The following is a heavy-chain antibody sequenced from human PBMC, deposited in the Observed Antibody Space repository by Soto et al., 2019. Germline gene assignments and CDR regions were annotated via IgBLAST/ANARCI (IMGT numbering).Heavy chain of an antibody. CDR3: TRDASRDSSARGWFDP. CDR1: GFTFRSFT. V-gene: IGHV3-21*01. J-gene: IGHJ5*02. Sequence: GGSLRRSCAASGFTFRSFTMNWVRQAPGKGLEWVSTISSNSAYIYYTDALRGRFTISRDNTKNSLHLQMNSLRAEDTAVYYCTRDASRDSSARGWFDPWGPGTLVTVSS. D-gene: IGHD6-13*01. CDR2: ISSNSAYI.